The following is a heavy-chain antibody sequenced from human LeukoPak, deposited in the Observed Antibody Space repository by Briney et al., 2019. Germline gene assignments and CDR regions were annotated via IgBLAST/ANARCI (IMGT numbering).Heavy chain of an antibody. Sequence: GASVKVSCKASGYTFSSYGISWVRQAPGQGLEWMGWIGASNGNTNYAQKLQGRVTMTTDTSTSIAYMDLRSLRSDDTAVYYCARDRGIPIFGMVTMGAFDIWGQGTMVTVSS. CDR3: ARDRGIPIFGMVTMGAFDI. V-gene: IGHV1-18*01. CDR2: IGASNGNT. D-gene: IGHD3-3*01. CDR1: GYTFSSYG. J-gene: IGHJ3*02.